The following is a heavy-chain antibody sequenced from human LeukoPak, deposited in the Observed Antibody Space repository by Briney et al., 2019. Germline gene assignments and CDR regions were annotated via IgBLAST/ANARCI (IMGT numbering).Heavy chain of an antibody. V-gene: IGHV3-7*01. CDR1: GFTLSSYW. CDR3: ARFPAAMVEYYFDY. D-gene: IGHD5-18*01. CDR2: IKQDGSEK. Sequence: GGSLRLSCAASGFTLSSYWMSWVRQAPGKGLEWVANIKQDGSEKYYVDSVKGRFTISRDNAKNSLYLQMNSLRAEDTAVYYCARFPAAMVEYYFDYWGQGTLVTVSS. J-gene: IGHJ4*02.